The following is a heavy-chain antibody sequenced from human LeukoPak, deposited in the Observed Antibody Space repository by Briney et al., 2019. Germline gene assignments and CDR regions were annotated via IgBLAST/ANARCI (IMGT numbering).Heavy chain of an antibody. V-gene: IGHV4-39*07. D-gene: IGHD6-6*01. CDR2: IYYSGST. CDR3: ARDPSTAGPLELDAFDI. CDR1: GGSISSSSYY. J-gene: IGHJ3*02. Sequence: SETLSLTCTVSGGSISSSSYYWGWIRQPPGKGLEWIGSIYYSGSTYYNPSLKSRVTISVDTSKNQFSLKLSSVTAADTAVYYCARDPSTAGPLELDAFDIWGRGTMVTVSS.